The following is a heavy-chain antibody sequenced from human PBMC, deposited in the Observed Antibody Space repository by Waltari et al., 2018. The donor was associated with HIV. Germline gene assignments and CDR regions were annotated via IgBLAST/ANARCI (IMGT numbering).Heavy chain of an antibody. Sequence: QITLKESGPTLVKPTQTLTLTCTFSGFSLSTRGVGVGWIRQPPGKALEWLALIYWNDDKRYSPSLKSRLTITKDTSKNQVVLTMTNMDPVDTATYYCAHSTSTQPLASSDSSGYYFLIAGAFDIWGQGTMVTVSS. D-gene: IGHD3-22*01. CDR3: AHSTSTQPLASSDSSGYYFLIAGAFDI. CDR1: GFSLSTRGVG. CDR2: IYWNDDK. V-gene: IGHV2-5*01. J-gene: IGHJ3*02.